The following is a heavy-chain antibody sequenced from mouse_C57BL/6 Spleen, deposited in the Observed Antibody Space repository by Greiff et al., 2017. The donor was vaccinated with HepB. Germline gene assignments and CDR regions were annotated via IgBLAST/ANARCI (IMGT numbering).Heavy chain of an antibody. V-gene: IGHV14-4*01. D-gene: IGHD2-4*01. Sequence: EVKLQESGAELVRPGASVKLSCTASGFNIKDDYMHWVKQRPEQGLEWIGWIDPENGDTEYASKFQGKATITADTSSNTAYLQLSSLTSEDTAVYYCTTLSTTRFAYWGQGTLVTVSA. J-gene: IGHJ3*01. CDR3: TTLSTTRFAY. CDR2: IDPENGDT. CDR1: GFNIKDDY.